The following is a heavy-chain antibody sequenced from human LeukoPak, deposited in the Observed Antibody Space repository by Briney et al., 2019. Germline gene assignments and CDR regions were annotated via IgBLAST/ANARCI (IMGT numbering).Heavy chain of an antibody. J-gene: IGHJ4*02. V-gene: IGHV1-2*02. CDR1: GYTFTTYG. CDR2: INPITGDT. CDR3: ARSRGVGEDY. D-gene: IGHD3-16*01. Sequence: ASVKVSCKASGYTFTTYGISWVRQAPGQGLEWMGWINPITGDTNYAQNFHGRVTMTRDTSISTAYMELSRLTSDDTAVYYCARSRGVGEDYWGQGTLVTVSS.